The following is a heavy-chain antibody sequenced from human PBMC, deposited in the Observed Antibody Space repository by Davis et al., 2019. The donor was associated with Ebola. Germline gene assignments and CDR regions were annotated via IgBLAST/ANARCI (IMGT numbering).Heavy chain of an antibody. J-gene: IGHJ6*02. Sequence: GESLKISCAASGFTFSSYSMNWVRQAPGKGLEWVSSISSSSSYIYYADSVKGRFTISRDNAKNSLYLQMNSLRAEDTAMYYCARGHSSSWYRYYYGMDVWGQGTTVTVSS. V-gene: IGHV3-21*01. CDR3: ARGHSSSWYRYYYGMDV. D-gene: IGHD6-13*01. CDR1: GFTFSSYS. CDR2: ISSSSSYI.